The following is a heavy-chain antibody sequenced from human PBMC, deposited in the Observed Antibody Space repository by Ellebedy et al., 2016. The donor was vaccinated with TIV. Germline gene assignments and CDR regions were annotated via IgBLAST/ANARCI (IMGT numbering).Heavy chain of an antibody. Sequence: GESLKISCAASGFTFSSYAMHWVRQAPGKGLEWVAVISYDGSNKYYADSVKGRFTISRDNSKNTLYLQMNSLRAEDTAVYYCARAPFEWLRLSHYYYYGMDVWGQGTTVTVSS. CDR1: GFTFSSYA. CDR2: ISYDGSNK. V-gene: IGHV3-30-3*01. J-gene: IGHJ6*02. CDR3: ARAPFEWLRLSHYYYYGMDV. D-gene: IGHD5-12*01.